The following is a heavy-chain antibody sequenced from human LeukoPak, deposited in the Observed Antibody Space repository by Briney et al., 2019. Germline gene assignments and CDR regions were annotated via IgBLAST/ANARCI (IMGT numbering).Heavy chain of an antibody. Sequence: SETLSLTCTVSGGSISSYYWSWIRQPPGKGLEWIGYIYYSGSTNYNPSLKSRVTISADTSKNQFSLKLSSVTAADTAVYYCARDVGGSGQIDYWGQGTLVTVSS. J-gene: IGHJ4*02. V-gene: IGHV4-59*01. D-gene: IGHD3-10*01. CDR2: IYYSGST. CDR3: ARDVGGSGQIDY. CDR1: GGSISSYY.